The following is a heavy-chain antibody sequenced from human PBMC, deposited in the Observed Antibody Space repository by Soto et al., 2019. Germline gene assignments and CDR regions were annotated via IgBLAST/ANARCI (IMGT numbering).Heavy chain of an antibody. CDR2: TYYRSKWYN. Sequence: SQTLSLTCAISGDSVSTNSATWDWIRQSPSRGLEWLGRTYYRSKWYNDYAVSVKGRITINPDTSNNQLSLQLNSVTPDDTALYYCTKGRYSEWSLSGGGEESWGRGTLVTVSS. CDR3: TKGRYSEWSLSGGGEES. J-gene: IGHJ4*02. CDR1: GDSVSTNSAT. D-gene: IGHD3-3*01. V-gene: IGHV6-1*01.